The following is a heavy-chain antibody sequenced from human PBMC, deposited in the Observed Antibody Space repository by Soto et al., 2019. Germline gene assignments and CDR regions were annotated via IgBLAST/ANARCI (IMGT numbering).Heavy chain of an antibody. CDR1: GFTFTNHA. CDR2: ISIDGGTT. Sequence: EVQLVESGGGLVQPGGSLRLSCSASGFTFTNHAINWVRQAPGRGLEFVSVISIDGGTTYYADSVKGRFTISRDNSKNAVWLQMSSLRDEDTAVYHWLREEYNYGKGVFDYWGQGTLVFVSS. CDR3: LREEYNYGKGVFDY. J-gene: IGHJ4*02. D-gene: IGHD5-18*01. V-gene: IGHV3-64D*08.